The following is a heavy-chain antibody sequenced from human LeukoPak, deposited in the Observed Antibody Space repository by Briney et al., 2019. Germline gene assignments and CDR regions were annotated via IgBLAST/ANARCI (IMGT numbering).Heavy chain of an antibody. V-gene: IGHV3-7*01. D-gene: IGHD3-10*01. CDR2: IKQDGSEK. Sequence: GGSLRLSCEVSGFTFSSYWMNWVRQAPGKGLEWVASIKQDGSEKYYVDSVKGRFTISRDNARNSLYLQMDGLRVDDTAVYYCARGGEYWGQGTLVTVSS. CDR1: GFTFSSYW. CDR3: ARGGEY. J-gene: IGHJ4*02.